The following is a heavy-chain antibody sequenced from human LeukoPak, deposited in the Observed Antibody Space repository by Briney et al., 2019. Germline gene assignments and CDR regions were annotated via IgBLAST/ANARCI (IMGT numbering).Heavy chain of an antibody. Sequence: SETLSLTCTVSGGSISRYYWSWIRQHPGNGLEWIGYISYTGSTTYNSSLKSRVTISVDTSKNQFSLKLSSVTAADTAVYCCASTITMGRGATNWFDPWGQGTLVTVSS. CDR1: GGSISRYY. V-gene: IGHV4-59*08. D-gene: IGHD3-10*01. J-gene: IGHJ5*02. CDR3: ASTITMGRGATNWFDP. CDR2: ISYTGST.